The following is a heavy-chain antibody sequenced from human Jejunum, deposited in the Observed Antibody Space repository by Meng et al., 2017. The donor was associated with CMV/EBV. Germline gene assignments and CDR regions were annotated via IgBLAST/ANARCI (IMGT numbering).Heavy chain of an antibody. CDR3: ARTLGETTDYGSGTYLPMYWLDP. CDR1: YY. V-gene: IGHV4-31*02. J-gene: IGHJ5*02. CDR2: IYYSGRT. Sequence: YYWSWIRQYPGKGLEWIGHIYYSGRTDYNPSLKSRITVSVDTSKNQFSLKLSSVTAADTAVYYCARTLGETTDYGSGTYLPMYWLDPWGRGTLVTVSS. D-gene: IGHD3-10*01.